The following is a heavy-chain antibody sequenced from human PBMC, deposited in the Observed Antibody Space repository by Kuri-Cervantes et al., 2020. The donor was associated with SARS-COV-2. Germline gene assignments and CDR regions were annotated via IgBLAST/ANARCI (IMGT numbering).Heavy chain of an antibody. D-gene: IGHD2-15*01. V-gene: IGHV4-59*01. J-gene: IGHJ6*02. CDR1: GGSISSYY. CDR3: ARGGCSGGSCYGMDV. CDR2: IYYSGST. Sequence: SETLSLTCTVSGGSISSYYWSWIRQPPGKGLEWIGYIYYSGSTNYNPSLKSRVTISVDTSKNQFSLKLSSVTAADTAVYYCARGGCSGGSCYGMDVWGQGTTVTVSS.